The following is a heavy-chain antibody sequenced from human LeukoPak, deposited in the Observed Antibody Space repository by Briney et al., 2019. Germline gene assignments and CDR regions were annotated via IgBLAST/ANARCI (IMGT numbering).Heavy chain of an antibody. Sequence: SVTVSCKASGGTFSSHAISRVGQAPRQGLDWIGGIIPIFGTANYAQKFQGRVTITPDETTSTAYMELSSVRSEDTAVYYCASAKDPKMATITVWFDYWGQGTLVTVSS. CDR1: GGTFSSHA. V-gene: IGHV1-69*13. J-gene: IGHJ4*02. CDR3: ASAKDPKMATITVWFDY. D-gene: IGHD5-24*01. CDR2: IIPIFGTA.